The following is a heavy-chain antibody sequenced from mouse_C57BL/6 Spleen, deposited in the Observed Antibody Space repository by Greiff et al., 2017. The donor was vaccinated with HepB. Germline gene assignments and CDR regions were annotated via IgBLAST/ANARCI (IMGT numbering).Heavy chain of an antibody. CDR2: ISSGGDYI. Sequence: EVMLVESGAGLVKPGGSLKLSCAASGFTFSSYAMSWVRQTPEKRLEWVAYISSGGDYIYYADTLKGRFTISRDNARNTLYLQMSSLKSEDTAMYYCTRATIVTSYYYAMDYWGQGTSVTVSS. CDR1: GFTFSSYA. CDR3: TRATIVTSYYYAMDY. D-gene: IGHD2-5*01. V-gene: IGHV5-9-1*02. J-gene: IGHJ4*01.